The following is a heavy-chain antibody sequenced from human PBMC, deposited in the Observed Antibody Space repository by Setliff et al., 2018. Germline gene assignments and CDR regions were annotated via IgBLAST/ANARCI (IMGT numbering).Heavy chain of an antibody. D-gene: IGHD6-13*01. CDR3: ATGSLAIAGTGH. V-gene: IGHV5-51*01. J-gene: IGHJ4*02. Sequence: PGESLKISCKGSGYTFTNYWIAWVRQMPGKGLEYMGIIYPADSDTTYSPSFQGQVTISADKSINTAYLQWSSLKAEDTAHYYCATGSLAIAGTGHWGQGTLVTVSS. CDR1: GYTFTNYW. CDR2: IYPADSDT.